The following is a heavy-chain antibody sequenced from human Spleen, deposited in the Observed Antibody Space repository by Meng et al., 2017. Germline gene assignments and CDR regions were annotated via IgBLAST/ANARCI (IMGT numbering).Heavy chain of an antibody. CDR1: GGSISSGRYY. D-gene: IGHD6-13*01. J-gene: IGHJ4*02. Sequence: LRLSCTVSGGSISSGRYYWSWIRQPAGKGLEWIGRIYTSGSTNYNPSLKSRVTISVDTSKSQFSLNLSSVTAADTAVYYCARYIDNSTWYYLDYWGQGTLVTVSS. CDR3: ARYIDNSTWYYLDY. V-gene: IGHV4-61*02. CDR2: IYTSGST.